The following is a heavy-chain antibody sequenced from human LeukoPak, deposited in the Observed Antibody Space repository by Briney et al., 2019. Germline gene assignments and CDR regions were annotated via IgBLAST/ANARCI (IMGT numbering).Heavy chain of an antibody. Sequence: EASVKVSCKASGGTFSSYAISWVRQAPGQGLEWMGGIIPIFGTANYAQKFQGRVTITTDESTSTAYMELSSLRSEDTAVYYCARGVAIHTYYYYYYMDVWGKGTTVTVSS. J-gene: IGHJ6*03. CDR1: GGTFSSYA. V-gene: IGHV1-69*05. CDR2: IIPIFGTA. D-gene: IGHD5-18*01. CDR3: ARGVAIHTYYYYYYMDV.